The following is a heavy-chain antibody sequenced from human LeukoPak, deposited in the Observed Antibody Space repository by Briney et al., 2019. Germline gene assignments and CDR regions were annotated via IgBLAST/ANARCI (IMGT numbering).Heavy chain of an antibody. CDR2: ISSSGSTI. D-gene: IGHD3-3*01. CDR1: GFTFSDYY. CDR3: ARDSRSDVLGVAPCDY. J-gene: IGHJ4*02. V-gene: IGHV3-11*04. Sequence: PGGSLRLSCAASGFTFSDYYMSWIRQAPGKGLEWVSYISSSGSTIYYADSVKGRLTISRDNAKNSLYLQMNSLRAEDTAVYYCARDSRSDVLGVAPCDYWGQGTLVTVSS.